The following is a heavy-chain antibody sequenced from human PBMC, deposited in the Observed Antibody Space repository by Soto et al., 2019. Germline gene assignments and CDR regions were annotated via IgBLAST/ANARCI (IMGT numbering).Heavy chain of an antibody. V-gene: IGHV3-30-3*01. CDR3: GRCSSTSCHLGSDY. D-gene: IGHD2-2*01. J-gene: IGHJ4*02. CDR2: ISYDGISK. Sequence: GSLRVSCAASGFTLSSYALNLVRQAPGKGLEWVALISYDGISKYYADSVKGRFTISRDSSKNTLYLQMNSLGAADTAVYYCGRCSSTSCHLGSDYWGQGT. CDR1: GFTLSSYA.